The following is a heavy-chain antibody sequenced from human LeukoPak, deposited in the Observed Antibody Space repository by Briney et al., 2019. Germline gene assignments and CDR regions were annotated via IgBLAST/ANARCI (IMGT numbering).Heavy chain of an antibody. Sequence: SETLSLTCTVSGGSLSSSSYYWGWIRQPPGKGLEWIGSIYYSGSTYYNPSLKSRVTISVDTSKNQFSLKLSSVTAADTAVYYCARDSDGVYSSSWYAIGSYYYGMDVWGQGTTVTVSS. V-gene: IGHV4-39*07. J-gene: IGHJ6*02. D-gene: IGHD6-13*01. CDR3: ARDSDGVYSSSWYAIGSYYYGMDV. CDR1: GGSLSSSSYY. CDR2: IYYSGST.